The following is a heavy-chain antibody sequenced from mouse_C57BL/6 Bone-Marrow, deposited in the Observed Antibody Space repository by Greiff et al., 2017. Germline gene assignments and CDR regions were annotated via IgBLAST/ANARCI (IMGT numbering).Heavy chain of an antibody. J-gene: IGHJ2*01. CDR2: IRNKANNHAT. Sequence: EVKLQESGGGLVQPGGSMKLSCAASGFTFSDAWMDWVRQSPEKGLEWVAEIRNKANNHATYYAESVKGRFTISRDDSKSSVYLHMNSLRAEDTGIYYCTRHGSFYYFDYWGQGTTLTVSS. D-gene: IGHD1-1*01. CDR1: GFTFSDAW. V-gene: IGHV6-6*01. CDR3: TRHGSFYYFDY.